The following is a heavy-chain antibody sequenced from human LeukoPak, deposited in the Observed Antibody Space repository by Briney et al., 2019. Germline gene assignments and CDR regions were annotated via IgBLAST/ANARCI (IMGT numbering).Heavy chain of an antibody. CDR3: TRDQYYYGSAGGHY. J-gene: IGHJ4*02. D-gene: IGHD3-10*01. V-gene: IGHV3-49*04. CDR2: IRSKAYGGTT. CDR1: GFTFGDYA. Sequence: GGSLRLSCTASGFTFGDYAMSWVRQAPGKGLEWVGFIRSKAYGGTTEYAASVKGRFTISRDDSKSIAYLQMNSLKTEDTAVYYCTRDQYYYGSAGGHYWGQGTLVTVSS.